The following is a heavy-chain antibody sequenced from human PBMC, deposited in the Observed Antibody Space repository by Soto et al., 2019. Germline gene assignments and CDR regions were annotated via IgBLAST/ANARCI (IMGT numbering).Heavy chain of an antibody. CDR2: IIPIFGTA. J-gene: IGHJ4*02. Sequence: SVKVSCKASGGTFSSYAISWVRQAPGQGLEWMGGIIPIFGTANYAQKFQGRVTITADESTSTAYMELSSLRSEDTAVYYCARERRIYYDSSGYPYYFDYWGQGTLVTVSS. CDR1: GGTFSSYA. CDR3: ARERRIYYDSSGYPYYFDY. V-gene: IGHV1-69*13. D-gene: IGHD3-22*01.